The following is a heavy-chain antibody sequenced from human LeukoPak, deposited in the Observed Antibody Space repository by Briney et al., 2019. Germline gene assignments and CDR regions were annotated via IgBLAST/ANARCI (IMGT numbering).Heavy chain of an antibody. D-gene: IGHD3/OR15-3a*01. Sequence: GGSLRLSCAASGFTLSSYWMHWVRQAPGKGLVWVSRMNSDGSSTFYADSVKGRFTISRDNAKNTLFLQMNSLRAEDTAVYYCARGTGYSVFDYWGQGTLVTVSS. V-gene: IGHV3-74*01. J-gene: IGHJ4*02. CDR3: ARGTGYSVFDY. CDR1: GFTLSSYW. CDR2: MNSDGSST.